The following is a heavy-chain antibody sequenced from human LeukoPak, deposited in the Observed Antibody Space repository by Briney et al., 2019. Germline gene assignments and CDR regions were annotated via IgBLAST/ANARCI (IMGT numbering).Heavy chain of an antibody. CDR1: GGSISSYY. J-gene: IGHJ6*02. V-gene: IGHV4-59*01. CDR3: ARDNFRLVAVEGYGMDV. CDR2: IYYSGST. Sequence: PSETLSLTCTVSGGSISSYYWSWIRQPPGKGLEWIGYIYYSGSTNYNPSLKSRVTISVDTSKNQFSLKLSSVTAADTAVYYCARDNFRLVAVEGYGMDVWGQGTTVTVSS. D-gene: IGHD6-19*01.